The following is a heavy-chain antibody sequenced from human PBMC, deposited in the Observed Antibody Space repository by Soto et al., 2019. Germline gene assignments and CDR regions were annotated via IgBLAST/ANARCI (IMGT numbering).Heavy chain of an antibody. CDR2: IYYSGST. Sequence: SETLSLTCPVSGCSISSYDWSWIRQPPGKGLEWIGYIYYSGSTNYNPSLKSRVTISVDTSKNQFSLKLSSVTAADMAVYYCARRYGASFDYWGQGTLVTVSS. CDR1: GCSISSYD. V-gene: IGHV4-59*01. CDR3: ARRYGASFDY. D-gene: IGHD4-17*01. J-gene: IGHJ4*02.